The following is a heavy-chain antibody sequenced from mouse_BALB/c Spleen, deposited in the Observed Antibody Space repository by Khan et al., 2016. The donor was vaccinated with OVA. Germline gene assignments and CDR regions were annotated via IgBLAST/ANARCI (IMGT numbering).Heavy chain of an antibody. D-gene: IGHD1-1*01. CDR2: ISYSGRT. J-gene: IGHJ2*01. V-gene: IGHV3-2*02. CDR1: GYSITSDYA. Sequence: EVQLVESGPGLVKPSQSLSLTCTVTGYSITSDYAWNWIRQFPGNKLEWMGYISYSGRTSYNPSLKSRISITRDQSKNQFFLQLTSVTTEDTATYYCARSVTITTVVATDFDYWGQGTTLTVSS. CDR3: ARSVTITTVVATDFDY.